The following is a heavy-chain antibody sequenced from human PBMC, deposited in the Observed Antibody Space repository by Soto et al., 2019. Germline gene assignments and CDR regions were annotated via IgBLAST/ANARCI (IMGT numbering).Heavy chain of an antibody. V-gene: IGHV3-21*01. CDR1: GFTFSSYS. CDR3: ASDSVAGAASLNWFDP. J-gene: IGHJ5*02. CDR2: ISSSSSYI. Sequence: PGGSLRLSCGASGFTFSSYSMNWVRQAPGKGLEWVSSISSSSSYIYYADSVKGRFTISRDNAKNSLYLQMNSLRAEDTAVYYCASDSVAGAASLNWFDPCGQGTLVTVSP. D-gene: IGHD1-26*01.